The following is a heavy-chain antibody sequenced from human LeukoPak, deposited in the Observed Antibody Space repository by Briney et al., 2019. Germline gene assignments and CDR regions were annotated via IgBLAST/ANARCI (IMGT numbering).Heavy chain of an antibody. CDR2: IYYSGST. D-gene: IGHD1-26*01. CDR1: GGSISSSSYY. CDR3: ARARVGATGGYFDY. J-gene: IGHJ4*02. V-gene: IGHV4-39*01. Sequence: SETLSLTCTVSGGSISSSSYYWVWIRQPPGKGLEWIGSIYYSGSTYYNPSLKSRVTISVDTSKNQFSLKLSSVTAADTAVYYCARARVGATGGYFDYWGQGTLVTVSS.